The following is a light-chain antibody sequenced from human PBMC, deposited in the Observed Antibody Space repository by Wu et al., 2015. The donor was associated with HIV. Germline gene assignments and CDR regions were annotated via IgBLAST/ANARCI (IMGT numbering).Light chain of an antibody. CDR3: QQRSNWPSLT. J-gene: IGKJ4*01. CDR1: QSVASF. Sequence: EIVLTQFPATLSLSPGERATLSCRASQSVASFLAWYQQKPGQAPRLLIYDASNRATGIPARFSGSGSGTDFTLTISSLEPEDFALYYCQQRSNWPSLTFGGGTKVEDQT. CDR2: DAS. V-gene: IGKV3-11*01.